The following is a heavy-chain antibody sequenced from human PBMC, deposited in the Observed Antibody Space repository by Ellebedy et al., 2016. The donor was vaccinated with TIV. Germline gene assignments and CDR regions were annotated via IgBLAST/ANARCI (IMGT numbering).Heavy chain of an antibody. D-gene: IGHD3-16*01. CDR3: ATSRLGDYDYYY. CDR2: IYPGNSDT. J-gene: IGHJ4*02. Sequence: KVSCKGSGYSFTSNWIGWVRQMPGKGLEWMGMIYPGNSDTRYSPSFQGQVTISADKSIRTAYLQWSGLKASDTAMYYCATSRLGDYDYYYWGQGTLVTVTS. V-gene: IGHV5-51*01. CDR1: GYSFTSNW.